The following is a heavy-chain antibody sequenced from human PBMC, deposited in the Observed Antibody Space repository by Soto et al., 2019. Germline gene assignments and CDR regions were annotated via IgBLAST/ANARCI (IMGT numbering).Heavy chain of an antibody. Sequence: GTSVKLSCEACGDRFTSYDINWVRQATGQGLEWMGWMNPNSGNTGYAQKFQGRVTMTRNTTISTAYMELSSLRSEDTAVYYCAREKWLTTPHTEDYYYYMDVWGKGTTVTVSS. J-gene: IGHJ6*03. CDR3: AREKWLTTPHTEDYYYYMDV. CDR1: GDRFTSYD. CDR2: MNPNSGNT. D-gene: IGHD5-12*01. V-gene: IGHV1-8*01.